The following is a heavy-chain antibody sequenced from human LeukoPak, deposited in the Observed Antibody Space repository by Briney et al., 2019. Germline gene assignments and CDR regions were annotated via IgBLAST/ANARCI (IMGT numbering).Heavy chain of an antibody. V-gene: IGHV3-7*01. CDR2: IKQDGSEK. CDR1: GFTFSSYW. J-gene: IGHJ6*03. Sequence: GGSLRLSCAASGFTFSSYWMSWVRQAPGKGLEWVANIKQDGSEKYYVDSVKGRFTISGDNAKNSLYLQMNSLRAEDTAVYYCARVELWRDYYYYMDVWGKGTTVTVSS. CDR3: ARVELWRDYYYYMDV. D-gene: IGHD5-18*01.